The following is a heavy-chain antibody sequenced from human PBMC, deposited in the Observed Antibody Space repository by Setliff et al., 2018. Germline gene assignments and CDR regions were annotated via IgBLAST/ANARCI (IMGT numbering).Heavy chain of an antibody. V-gene: IGHV4-38-2*02. J-gene: IGHJ4*02. CDR3: ARNTPKLPELGIYGRFDY. Sequence: PSETLSLTCTVSGYPISRGFYWGWIRQSPGKGLEWIGSVYHSGSSYQNPSLRSRIAVSVDTSKNQFSLRLNSVTAADTAVYYCARNTPKLPELGIYGRFDYWGQG. D-gene: IGHD7-27*01. CDR1: GYPISRGFY. CDR2: VYHSGSS.